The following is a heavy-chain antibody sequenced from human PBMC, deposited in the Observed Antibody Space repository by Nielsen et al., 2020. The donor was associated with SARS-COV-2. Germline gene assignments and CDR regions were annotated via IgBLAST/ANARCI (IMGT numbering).Heavy chain of an antibody. J-gene: IGHJ6*02. CDR1: GFTFSSYE. D-gene: IGHD1-1*01. V-gene: IGHV3-23*01. Sequence: GESLKISCAASGFTFSSYEMNWVRQAPGKGLEWVSVISGSGESTYNADSVKGRFTISRDNSKNTLYLQMNSLRAEDTAVYYCARGKDWNREYGMDVWGQGTTVTVSS. CDR3: ARGKDWNREYGMDV. CDR2: ISGSGEST.